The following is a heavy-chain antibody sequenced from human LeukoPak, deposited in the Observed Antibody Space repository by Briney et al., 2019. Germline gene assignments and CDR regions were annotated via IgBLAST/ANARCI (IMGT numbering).Heavy chain of an antibody. V-gene: IGHV3-66*01. CDR2: IYSGGST. D-gene: IGHD6-19*01. CDR3: ARSAVAGTSDY. J-gene: IGHJ4*02. CDR1: GFTVSSNY. Sequence: PGGSLRLSCAASGFTVSSNYMSWVRQAPGKGMEWVSVIYSGGSTYYADSVKGRFTISRDNSKNTLYLQMNSLRAEDTAVYYCARSAVAGTSDYWGQGTLVTVSS.